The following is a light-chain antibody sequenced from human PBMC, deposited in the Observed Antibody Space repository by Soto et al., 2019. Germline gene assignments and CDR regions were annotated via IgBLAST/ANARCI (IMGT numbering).Light chain of an antibody. CDR2: GNS. Sequence: QSALTQPPSVSGAPGQRVTISCTGSSSNIGAGYDVHWYQQLPGTAPKLLIYGNSNRPSGVPDRFPGSKSGTSASLAITGLQAEDEADYYCQSYDSSLSGWRVFGTGTKVTVL. CDR1: SSNIGAGYD. J-gene: IGLJ1*01. V-gene: IGLV1-40*01. CDR3: QSYDSSLSGWRV.